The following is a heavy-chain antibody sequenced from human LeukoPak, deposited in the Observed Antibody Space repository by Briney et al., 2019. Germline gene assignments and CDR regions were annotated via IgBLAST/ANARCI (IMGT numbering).Heavy chain of an antibody. CDR2: IYYSGST. V-gene: IGHV4-59*01. Sequence: PSETLSLTCTVSGGSITRYHWSWIRQPPGKGLEWIGYIYYSGSTNYNPSLKSRVTISVDTSKNQFSLKLSSVTAADTAVYYCARDVHYYYYYMDVWGKGTTVTVSS. CDR1: GGSITRYH. D-gene: IGHD3-10*02. J-gene: IGHJ6*03. CDR3: ARDVHYYYYYMDV.